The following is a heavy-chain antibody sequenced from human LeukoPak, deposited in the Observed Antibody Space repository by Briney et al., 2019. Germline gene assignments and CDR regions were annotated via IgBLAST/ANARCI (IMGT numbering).Heavy chain of an antibody. J-gene: IGHJ5*02. CDR2: IYHSGST. D-gene: IGHD6-13*01. CDR3: ARGIAAGWFDP. Sequence: SETLSLTCAVSGGSISSGGYSWSWIRQPPGKGLEWIGYIYHSGSTYYNPSLKSRVTISVDRSKNQFSLKLSSVTAADTAVYCCARGIAAGWFDPWGQGTLVTVSS. V-gene: IGHV4-30-2*01. CDR1: GGSISSGGYS.